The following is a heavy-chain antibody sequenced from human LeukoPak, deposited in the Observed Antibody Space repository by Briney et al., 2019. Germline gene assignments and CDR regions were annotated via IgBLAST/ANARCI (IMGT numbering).Heavy chain of an antibody. CDR2: ISTYSGNA. CDR1: GYSFITHG. J-gene: IGHJ6*03. CDR3: ARDLAVLGVVFTSYMDV. V-gene: IGHV1-18*01. D-gene: IGHD3-3*01. Sequence: ASVKVSCKASGYSFITHGITWVRQAPGQGLQWVGWISTYSGNAHYAQRFQGRVTLSKDTATTTAYLEVRNLRSDGTAVYYCARDLAVLGVVFTSYMDVWGKGTPVIVSS.